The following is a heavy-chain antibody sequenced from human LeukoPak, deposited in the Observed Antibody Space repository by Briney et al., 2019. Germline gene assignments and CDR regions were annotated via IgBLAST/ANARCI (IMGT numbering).Heavy chain of an antibody. Sequence: SETLSLTCTVSGGSISSFYWSWVRQPPGKGLEWIGYIYYSGSTNYNPSLKSRVTTSVDTSKNQFSLKLSSVTAADTAVYYCARDTGTVVDYWGQGTLVTVSS. CDR3: ARDTGTVVDY. D-gene: IGHD4-23*01. V-gene: IGHV4-59*01. J-gene: IGHJ4*02. CDR1: GGSISSFY. CDR2: IYYSGST.